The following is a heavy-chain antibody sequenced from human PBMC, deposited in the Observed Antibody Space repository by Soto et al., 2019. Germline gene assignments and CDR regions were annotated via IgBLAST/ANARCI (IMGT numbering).Heavy chain of an antibody. V-gene: IGHV3-53*01. CDR2: IYSGGST. CDR1: GFTVSSNY. D-gene: IGHD6-13*01. J-gene: IGHJ1*01. Sequence: EVQLVESGGGLIQPGGSLRLSCAASGFTVSSNYMSWVRQAPGKGLEWVSVIYSGGSTYYADSVKGRFTISRDHSKNTLYLQMNSRRAEDTAVYYCARGSSSWYPYFQHWGQGTLVTVSS. CDR3: ARGSSSWYPYFQH.